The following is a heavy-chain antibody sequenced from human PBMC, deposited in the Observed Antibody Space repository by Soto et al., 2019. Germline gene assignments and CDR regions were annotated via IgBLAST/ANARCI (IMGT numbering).Heavy chain of an antibody. CDR2: ISVSGDNT. D-gene: IGHD3-10*01. J-gene: IGHJ6*02. CDR3: AKDGKMRTKVWFPAGYGMDV. V-gene: IGHV3-23*04. CDR1: GFTFSRYA. Sequence: EVYLVESGGGLVQPGASLRLSCAASGFTFSRYAMNWVRQAPGRGLQWISGISVSGDNTSYVESVRGRFTVYRDNSKNTLYLQMNNLRAEDTALYYCAKDGKMRTKVWFPAGYGMDVWGQGTTVTVSS.